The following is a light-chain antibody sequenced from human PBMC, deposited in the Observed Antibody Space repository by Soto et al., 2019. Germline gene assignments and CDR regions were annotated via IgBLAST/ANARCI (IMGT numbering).Light chain of an antibody. CDR2: DDS. V-gene: IGLV3-21*02. J-gene: IGLJ2*01. CDR3: QVWDSSSDPRVV. CDR1: NIGSKS. Sequence: SYELTQPPSVSVAPGQTARITCGGNNIGSKSVHWYQQKPCQAPVLVVYDDSDRPSGIPERFSGSNSGNTATLTISRVEAGDEADYYCQVWDSSSDPRVVFGGGTKLTVL.